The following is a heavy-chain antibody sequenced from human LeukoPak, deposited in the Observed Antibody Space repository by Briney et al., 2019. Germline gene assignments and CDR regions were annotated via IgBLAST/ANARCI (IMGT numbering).Heavy chain of an antibody. J-gene: IGHJ4*02. CDR1: GFTLSNYN. CDR2: ISGSSSYL. CDR3: ARDAVTGYSSGWYKPFPFDY. V-gene: IGHV3-21*01. D-gene: IGHD6-19*01. Sequence: GGSLRLSCAASGFTLSNYNMSWVRQAPGKGLEWVSSISGSSSYLFFADSVKGRFTISRDNTKNSLYLQMNSLRVDDTAVYYCARDAVTGYSSGWYKPFPFDYWGQGSLVTVSS.